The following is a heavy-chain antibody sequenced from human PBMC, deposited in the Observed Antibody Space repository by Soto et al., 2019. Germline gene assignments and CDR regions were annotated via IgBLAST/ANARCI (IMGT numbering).Heavy chain of an antibody. D-gene: IGHD6-19*01. CDR1: GGTFSSYA. Sequence: QVQLVQSGAEVKKPGSSVKVSCKASGGTFSSYAISWVRQAPGQGLEWMGGIIPIFGTANYAQKFQGRVTITADESTSTAYMELSSLRSEDKAVYYCASGVGLAGNVAYYFDYWGQGTLVTVSS. CDR3: ASGVGLAGNVAYYFDY. V-gene: IGHV1-69*01. J-gene: IGHJ4*02. CDR2: IIPIFGTA.